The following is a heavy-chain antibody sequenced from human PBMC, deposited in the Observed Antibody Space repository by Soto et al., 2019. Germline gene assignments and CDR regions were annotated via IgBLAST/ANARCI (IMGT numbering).Heavy chain of an antibody. D-gene: IGHD2-15*01. V-gene: IGHV1-8*01. Sequence: GASVKVSCKASGYTFTSYDINWVRQATGQGLEWMGWMNPNSGNTGYAQKFQGRVTMTRNTSISTAYMELSSLRSEDTAVYYCARQSRPSCYYCNWFDPWGQGTLVTVSS. CDR2: MNPNSGNT. CDR1: GYTFTSYD. CDR3: ARQSRPSCYYCNWFDP. J-gene: IGHJ5*02.